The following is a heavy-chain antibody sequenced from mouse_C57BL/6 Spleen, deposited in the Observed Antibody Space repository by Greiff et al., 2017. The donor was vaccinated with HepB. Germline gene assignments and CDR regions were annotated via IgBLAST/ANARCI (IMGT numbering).Heavy chain of an antibody. V-gene: IGHV1-18*01. D-gene: IGHD2-3*01. J-gene: IGHJ4*01. CDR2: INPNNRGT. CDR1: GYTFTDYN. Sequence: EVQLQQSGPELVKPGASVKIPCKASGYTFTDYNMDWVKQSHGKSLEWIGDINPNNRGTIYNQKFKGKATLTVDKSSSTAYMELRSLTSEDTAVYYCARWGWPLYAMDYWGQGTSVTVSS. CDR3: ARWGWPLYAMDY.